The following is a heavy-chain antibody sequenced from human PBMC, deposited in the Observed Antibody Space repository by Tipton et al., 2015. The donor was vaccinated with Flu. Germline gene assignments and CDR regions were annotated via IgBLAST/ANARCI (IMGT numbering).Heavy chain of an antibody. CDR2: INPNSGGT. Sequence: QVQLVQSGAEVKKPGASVKVSCKASGYTFTGYYMHWVRQAPGQGLEWMGWINPNSGGTNYAQKFQGRVTMTRDTSISTAYMELSRLRSDDTAVYYCAREKAITFGGVIVTQYYFDYWGQGTLVTVSS. D-gene: IGHD3-16*02. J-gene: IGHJ4*02. CDR3: AREKAITFGGVIVTQYYFDY. CDR1: GYTFTGYY. V-gene: IGHV1-2*02.